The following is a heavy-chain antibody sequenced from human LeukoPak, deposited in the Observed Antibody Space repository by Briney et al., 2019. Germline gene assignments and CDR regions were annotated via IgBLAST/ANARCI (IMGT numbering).Heavy chain of an antibody. Sequence: PSETLSLTCAVYGGSFNGYYWTWIRQPPGKGLEWIGEINHSGSTDYNPSLKSRVTISVDTSKNQFSLKLISVTAADTAVYYCARHRGERRAFEIWGQGTMVTVSS. CDR1: GGSFNGYY. CDR2: INHSGST. CDR3: ARHRGERRAFEI. J-gene: IGHJ3*02. V-gene: IGHV4-34*01. D-gene: IGHD1-1*01.